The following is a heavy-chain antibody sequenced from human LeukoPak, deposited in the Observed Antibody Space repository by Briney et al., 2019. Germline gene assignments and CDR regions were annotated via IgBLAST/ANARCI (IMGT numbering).Heavy chain of an antibody. CDR1: GFTFSSYS. Sequence: PGGSLRLSCAASGFTFSSYSMNWVRQAPGKGLEWVSSISSSSSYIYYADSVKGRFTISRDNAKNSLYLQMNSLRAEDTAVYYCARGLRGSGSKGMDVWGQGTTVTVSS. V-gene: IGHV3-21*01. D-gene: IGHD3-10*01. CDR3: ARGLRGSGSKGMDV. CDR2: ISSSSSYI. J-gene: IGHJ6*02.